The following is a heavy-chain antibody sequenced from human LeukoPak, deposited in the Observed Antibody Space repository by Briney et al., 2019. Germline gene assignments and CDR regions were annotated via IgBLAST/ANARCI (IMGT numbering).Heavy chain of an antibody. CDR2: IYSGGNT. V-gene: IGHV3-66*01. Sequence: GGSLRLSCAASGFTVSSNYMSWVRQAPGEGLEWVSVIYSGGNTYYADSVKGRFTISRDNSKNTLYLQMNSLRAEDTAVYYCARDLGFGESLIYYYYGMDVWGQGTTVTVSS. J-gene: IGHJ6*02. CDR1: GFTVSSNY. D-gene: IGHD3-10*01. CDR3: ARDLGFGESLIYYYYGMDV.